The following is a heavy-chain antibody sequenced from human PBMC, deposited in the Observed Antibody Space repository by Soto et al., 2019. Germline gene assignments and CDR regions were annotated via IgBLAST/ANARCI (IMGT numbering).Heavy chain of an antibody. Sequence: PSETLSLTCAVEGGSFSGYYWSWIRQPPGKGLEWIGEINHSGSTNYNPSLKSRVTISVDTSKNQFSLKLSSVTAADTAVYYCARGGQWNYVWFDPWGQGTLVTVSS. CDR3: ARGGQWNYVWFDP. CDR1: GGSFSGYY. D-gene: IGHD1-7*01. V-gene: IGHV4-34*01. J-gene: IGHJ5*02. CDR2: INHSGST.